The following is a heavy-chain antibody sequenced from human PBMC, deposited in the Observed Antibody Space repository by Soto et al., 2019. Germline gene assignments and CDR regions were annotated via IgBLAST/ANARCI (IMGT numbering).Heavy chain of an antibody. D-gene: IGHD6-13*01. J-gene: IGHJ4*02. CDR2: IYSGGST. Sequence: GGSLRLSCAASGFTVSSNYMSWVHQAPGKGLEWVSVIYSGGSTYYADSVKGRFTISRDNSKNTLYLQMNSLRAEDTAVYYCAIAGYSSSWYYFDYWGKGTLVTVSS. CDR1: GFTVSSNY. CDR3: AIAGYSSSWYYFDY. V-gene: IGHV3-53*01.